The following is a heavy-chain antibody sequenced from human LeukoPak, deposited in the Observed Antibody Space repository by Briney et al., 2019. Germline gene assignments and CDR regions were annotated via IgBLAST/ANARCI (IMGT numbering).Heavy chain of an antibody. J-gene: IGHJ3*02. CDR1: GFTFSSYA. CDR3: ARAETKLTPRLYSSSWYDAFDI. D-gene: IGHD6-13*01. Sequence: PGGSLRLSCSASGFTFSSYAMSWVRQVPEKGLEWVSSISSRSSYIYYADSVKGRVTISRDNAKNSLYLQMNSLRAEDTAVYYCARAETKLTPRLYSSSWYDAFDIWGQGTMVTVSS. CDR2: ISSRSSYI. V-gene: IGHV3-21*01.